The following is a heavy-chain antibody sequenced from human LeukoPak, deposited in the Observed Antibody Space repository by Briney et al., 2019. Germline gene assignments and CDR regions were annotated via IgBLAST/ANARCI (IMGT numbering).Heavy chain of an antibody. D-gene: IGHD6-6*01. V-gene: IGHV3-30*18. CDR1: GFTFSPYG. CDR2: ISHDGSLN. J-gene: IGHJ4*02. Sequence: GRSPRLSCAASGFTFSPYGMNWVRQAPGKGLEWVAVISHDGSLNYYADSVTGRFTISRDNPRNMLYLQMNSLRADDTAVYYCVKEGTPYVSSYFDYWGQGTLVTVSS. CDR3: VKEGTPYVSSYFDY.